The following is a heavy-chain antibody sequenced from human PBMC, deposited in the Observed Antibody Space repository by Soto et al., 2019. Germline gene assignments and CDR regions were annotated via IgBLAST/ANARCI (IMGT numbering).Heavy chain of an antibody. CDR2: ISSSSSYI. Sequence: GGSLRLSCAASGFTFSSYSMNWVRQAPGKGLEWVSSISSSSSYIYYADSVKGRFTISRDNAKNSLYLQMNSLRAEDTAVYYCARDSPSGYYDSSGYYWDAFDISGQGTMVTVSS. CDR3: ARDSPSGYYDSSGYYWDAFDI. CDR1: GFTFSSYS. J-gene: IGHJ3*02. D-gene: IGHD3-22*01. V-gene: IGHV3-21*01.